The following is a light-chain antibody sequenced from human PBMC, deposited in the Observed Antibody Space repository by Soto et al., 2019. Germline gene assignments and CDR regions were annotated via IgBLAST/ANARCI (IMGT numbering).Light chain of an antibody. J-gene: IGLJ2*01. V-gene: IGLV2-14*01. Sequence: QSPLTQPASVSGSPGQSITISCTGTSSDVGTYNYVSWYQQHAGKVPKLMIYDVSNRPSGVSDRFSGSKSGNTASLTISGLQAEDEADYYCTSYTSSSTLVFGGGTKVTV. CDR2: DVS. CDR3: TSYTSSSTLV. CDR1: SSDVGTYNY.